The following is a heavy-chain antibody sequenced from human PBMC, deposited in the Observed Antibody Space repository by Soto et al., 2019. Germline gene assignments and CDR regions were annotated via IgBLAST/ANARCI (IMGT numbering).Heavy chain of an antibody. D-gene: IGHD3-3*01. V-gene: IGHV4-59*01. CDR3: ARRSDDFWSGSWFDP. Sequence: PSETLSLTCTVSGDSISSYSWSWIRQPPGKGLEWIGNIHYNGNTKYSPSLKSRVTMSVDTSKNHFSLKLISVTTADTAVYYCARRSDDFWSGSWFDPWGQGTLVTVSS. CDR1: GDSISSYS. J-gene: IGHJ5*02. CDR2: IHYNGNT.